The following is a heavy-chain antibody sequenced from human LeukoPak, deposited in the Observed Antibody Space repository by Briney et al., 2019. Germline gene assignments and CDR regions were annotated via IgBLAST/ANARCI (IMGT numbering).Heavy chain of an antibody. Sequence: SETLSLTCAVYGGSFSGYYWSWIRQPPGKRLEWIGEIIHSGSTNTNYNPSLKSRVTISVDTSKNQFSLKLSSVTAADTAVYYCARVGVEWEPIDYWGQGTLVTVSS. CDR1: GGSFSGYY. V-gene: IGHV4-34*12. J-gene: IGHJ4*02. D-gene: IGHD1-26*01. CDR2: IIHSGST. CDR3: ARVGVEWEPIDY.